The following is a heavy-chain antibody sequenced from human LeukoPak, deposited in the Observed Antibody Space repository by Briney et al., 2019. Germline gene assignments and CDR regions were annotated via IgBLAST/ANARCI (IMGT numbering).Heavy chain of an antibody. CDR2: IYYSGST. D-gene: IGHD3-22*01. CDR3: ASRYYYDSSGYSTTFDP. V-gene: IGHV4-39*01. J-gene: IGHJ5*02. CDR1: GGSISSSSYY. Sequence: ASETLSLTCTVSGGSISSSSYYWGWIRQPPGKGLEWIGSIYYSGSTYYNPSLKSRVTISVDTSKNQFSLKLSSVTAADTAVYYCASRYYYDSSGYSTTFDPWGQGTLVTVSS.